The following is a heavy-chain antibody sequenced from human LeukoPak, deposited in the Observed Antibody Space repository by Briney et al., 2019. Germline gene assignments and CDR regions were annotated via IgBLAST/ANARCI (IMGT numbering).Heavy chain of an antibody. J-gene: IGHJ4*02. Sequence: GGSLRLSCAASGFIFSSYWMHWVRQAPGKGLVWVSRINSDGSSTSYADSVKGRFTISRDNAKNTLYLQMNSLRPEDTAVYYCARGPLMTANDYWGQGTLVTVSS. CDR3: ARGPLMTANDY. V-gene: IGHV3-74*01. CDR2: INSDGSST. D-gene: IGHD5-18*01. CDR1: GFIFSSYW.